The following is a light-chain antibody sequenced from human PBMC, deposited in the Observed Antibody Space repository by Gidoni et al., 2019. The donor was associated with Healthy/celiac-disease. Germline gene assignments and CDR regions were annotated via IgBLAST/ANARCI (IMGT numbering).Light chain of an antibody. J-gene: IGKJ1*01. Sequence: DIQLTHSPSTLSASVGDRVPITCRASQSISSRLAWYQQKPGKAPKLLIYKASSLESGVPSRFSGSGSGIEFTLTISSLQPDDFATYYCQQYNSYPRTFGQGTKVEIK. CDR1: QSISSR. CDR2: KAS. CDR3: QQYNSYPRT. V-gene: IGKV1-5*03.